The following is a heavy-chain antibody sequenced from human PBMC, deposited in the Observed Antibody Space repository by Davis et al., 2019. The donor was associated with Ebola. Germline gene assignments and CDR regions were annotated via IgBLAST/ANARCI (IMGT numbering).Heavy chain of an antibody. CDR3: AGGSGSFAEHGLDA. D-gene: IGHD3-10*01. J-gene: IGHJ6*02. V-gene: IGHV3-11*01. Sequence: GESLKISCAASAFTFSDYYLSWIRQAPGKGLEWVSYISRTGNTKYYADSVKGRFTISRDNAKNSVYRQMNSLRADDTAVYYCAGGSGSFAEHGLDAWGQGTTVTVSS. CDR2: ISRTGNTK. CDR1: AFTFSDYY.